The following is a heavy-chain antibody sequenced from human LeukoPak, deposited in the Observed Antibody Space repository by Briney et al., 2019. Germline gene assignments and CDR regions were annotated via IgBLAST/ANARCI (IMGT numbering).Heavy chain of an antibody. CDR2: LNPNSGNT. CDR1: GYTFTSYD. V-gene: IGHV1-8*03. D-gene: IGHD2-21*01. J-gene: IGHJ6*03. CDR3: ARDGAYCGGDCYSYYYYYMDV. Sequence: ASVKVSCKASGYTFTSYDINWERQATGQGLKWMGWLNPNSGNTGYAQKFQGRVTITADESTSTAYMELSSLRSEDTAVYYCARDGAYCGGDCYSYYYYYMDVWGKGTAVTVSS.